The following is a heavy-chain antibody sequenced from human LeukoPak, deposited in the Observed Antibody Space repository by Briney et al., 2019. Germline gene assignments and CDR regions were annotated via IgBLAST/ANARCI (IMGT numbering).Heavy chain of an antibody. D-gene: IGHD2-21*02. Sequence: PGGSLRLSCVASGFTFSSYRMNWVRQAPGKGLEWFSSISSSNINYADSVKGRFTISRDNAKNSLYLQMNSLRAEDTAVYYCARDSPGEVVTARGDYWGQGTLVTVSS. J-gene: IGHJ4*02. CDR3: ARDSPGEVVTARGDY. CDR1: GFTFSSYR. CDR2: ISSSNI. V-gene: IGHV3-21*01.